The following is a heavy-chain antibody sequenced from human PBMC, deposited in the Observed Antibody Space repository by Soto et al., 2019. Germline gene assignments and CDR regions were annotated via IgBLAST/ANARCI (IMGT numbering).Heavy chain of an antibody. Sequence: ASVKVSCKVSGYTLTELSMHWVRQAPGKGLEWMGGFDPEDGETIYAQKFQGRVTMTEDTSTDTAYMELSSLRSEDTAVYYCATGDTAMGYFDYWGQGTLVTVSS. CDR2: FDPEDGET. J-gene: IGHJ4*02. CDR1: GYTLTELS. V-gene: IGHV1-24*01. D-gene: IGHD5-18*01. CDR3: ATGDTAMGYFDY.